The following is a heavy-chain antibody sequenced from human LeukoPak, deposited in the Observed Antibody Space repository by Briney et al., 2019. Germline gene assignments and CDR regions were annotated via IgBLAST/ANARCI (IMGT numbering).Heavy chain of an antibody. CDR2: IYYSGST. V-gene: IGHV4-59*01. J-gene: IGHJ4*02. D-gene: IGHD2-2*02. Sequence: SETLSLTCTVSGGSISSYYWSWIRQPPGKGLEWIGYIYYSGSTNYNPSLKSRVTISVDTSKNQFSLKLSSVTAADTAVYYCARGYCSSTSCYMSPLDYWGQGTLVTVSS. CDR1: GGSISSYY. CDR3: ARGYCSSTSCYMSPLDY.